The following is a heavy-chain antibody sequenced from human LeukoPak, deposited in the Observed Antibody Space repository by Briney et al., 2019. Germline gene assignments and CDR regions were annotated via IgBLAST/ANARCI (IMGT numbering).Heavy chain of an antibody. V-gene: IGHV1-8*01. Sequence: ASVKVSCKASGYTFTSYDINWVRQATGQGLEWMGWMNPNSGNTGYAQKFQGRVTMTRNTSISTAYMELSSLRSEDTAVYYCARAPRGVPHDAFDIWGRGTMVTVSS. CDR1: GYTFTSYD. D-gene: IGHD3-10*01. J-gene: IGHJ3*02. CDR3: ARAPRGVPHDAFDI. CDR2: MNPNSGNT.